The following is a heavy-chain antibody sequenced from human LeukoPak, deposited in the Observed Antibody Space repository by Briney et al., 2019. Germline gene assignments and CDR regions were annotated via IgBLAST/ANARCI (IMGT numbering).Heavy chain of an antibody. CDR3: AKHYDFRLPGGWFDP. CDR2: IYHSGST. Sequence: PSQTLSLTCTVSGGSISSGDYYWSWVRQPPGKGLEWIGEIYHSGSTNYNPSLKSRVTISVDKSKNQFSLKLSSVTAADTAVYYCAKHYDFRLPGGWFDPWGQGTLVTVSS. V-gene: IGHV4-30-4*01. D-gene: IGHD3-3*01. CDR1: GGSISSGDYY. J-gene: IGHJ5*02.